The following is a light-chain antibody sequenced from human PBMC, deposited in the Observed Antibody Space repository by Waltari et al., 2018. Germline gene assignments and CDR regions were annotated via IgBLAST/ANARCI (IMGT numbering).Light chain of an antibody. CDR2: EGA. V-gene: IGLV2-23*01. CDR3: SSYARSDNSVL. J-gene: IGLJ2*01. CDR1: NSDVGGYNL. Sequence: QSALTQPASVSGSPGQSITISCTGSNSDVGGYNLVSWYRQFPNKAPQLIIYEGARRPSGVSSRFSASKSGNTASLTISGLQAEDEALYFCSSYARSDNSVLFGGGTQLSVL.